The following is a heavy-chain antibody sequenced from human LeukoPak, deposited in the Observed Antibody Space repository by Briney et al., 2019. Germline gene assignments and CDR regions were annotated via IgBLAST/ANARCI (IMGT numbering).Heavy chain of an antibody. J-gene: IGHJ6*03. D-gene: IGHD5-24*01. CDR2: MNPNSGNT. Sequence: AASVQVSCKASGYTFTSYDINWVRQATGQGLEWMGWMNPNSGNTGYAQKFQGRVTMTRNTSISTAYMELSSLRSEDTAVYYCARGSRDGYNAKTYYYYYMDVWGKGTTVTVAS. CDR1: GYTFTSYD. CDR3: ARGSRDGYNAKTYYYYYMDV. V-gene: IGHV1-8*01.